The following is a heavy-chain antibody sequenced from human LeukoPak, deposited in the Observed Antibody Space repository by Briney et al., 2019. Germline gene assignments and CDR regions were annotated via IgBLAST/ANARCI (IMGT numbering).Heavy chain of an antibody. D-gene: IGHD3-16*02. CDR3: ASCVEYYDYVWGSYRSYYFDY. CDR2: IYTSGST. CDR1: GGSISSYY. V-gene: IGHV4-4*07. J-gene: IGHJ4*02. Sequence: SETLSLTCTVSGGSISSYYWSWIRQPAGKGLEWIGRIYTSGSTNYNPSLKSRVTISVDTSKNQFSLKLSSVTAADTAVYYCASCVEYYDYVWGSYRSYYFDYWGQGTLVTVSS.